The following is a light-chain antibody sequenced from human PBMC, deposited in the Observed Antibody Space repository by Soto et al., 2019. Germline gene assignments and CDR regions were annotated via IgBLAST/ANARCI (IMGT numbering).Light chain of an antibody. CDR2: KAS. V-gene: IGKV1-5*03. CDR1: QSISSW. J-gene: IGKJ5*01. Sequence: DIHMTQAPSTLAASVGDRVTITCRASQSISSWLAWYQQKPGKAPKLLIYKASSLQIGVPSRFSGSGSGTEFTLTISRLQPDDFATYYCLQDINYPWTFGQGTRLEIK. CDR3: LQDINYPWT.